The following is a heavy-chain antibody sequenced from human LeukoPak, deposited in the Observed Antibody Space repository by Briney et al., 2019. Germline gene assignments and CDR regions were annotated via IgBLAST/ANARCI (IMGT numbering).Heavy chain of an antibody. Sequence: SETLSLTCAVSGGSISSGGYSWSWIRQPAGKGLEWIGRIYTSGSTNYNPSLKSRVTMSVDTSKNQFSLKLSSVTAADTAVYYCARSLRFYYFDYWGQGTLVTVSS. V-gene: IGHV4-61*02. D-gene: IGHD3-3*01. CDR2: IYTSGST. CDR1: GGSISSGGYS. CDR3: ARSLRFYYFDY. J-gene: IGHJ4*02.